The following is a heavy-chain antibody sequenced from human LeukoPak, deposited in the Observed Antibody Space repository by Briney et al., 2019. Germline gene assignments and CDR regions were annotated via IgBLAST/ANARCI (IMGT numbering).Heavy chain of an antibody. D-gene: IGHD1-26*01. CDR1: GFTFSSYS. V-gene: IGHV3-21*01. J-gene: IGHJ4*02. Sequence: GGSLRLSCAASGFTFSSYSMNWVRQAPGKGLEGVSSISSSSSYIYYADSVKGRFTISRDNAKNSLYLQMNSLRAEDTAVYYCARDFRIVGATIDYWGQGTLVTVSS. CDR3: ARDFRIVGATIDY. CDR2: ISSSSSYI.